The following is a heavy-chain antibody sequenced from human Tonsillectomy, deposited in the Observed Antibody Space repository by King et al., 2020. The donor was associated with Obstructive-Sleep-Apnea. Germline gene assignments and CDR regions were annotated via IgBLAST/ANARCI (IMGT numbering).Heavy chain of an antibody. CDR3: AGVFREGISDGWFDP. D-gene: IGHD2-21*01. V-gene: IGHV4-39*07. Sequence: LQLQESGPGLVKPSETLSLTCTGSGGSISSSSYYWGWIRQPPGKGVEWIGSIYYSGSTYYNPSLKSRVTIPVHTAKNQVSLKLSSVTAADTAVYYCAGVFREGISDGWFDPWGQGTLVTVSS. J-gene: IGHJ5*02. CDR2: IYYSGST. CDR1: GGSISSSSYY.